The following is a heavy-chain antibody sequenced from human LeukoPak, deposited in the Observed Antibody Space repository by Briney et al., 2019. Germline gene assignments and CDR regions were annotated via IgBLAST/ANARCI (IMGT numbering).Heavy chain of an antibody. CDR2: IIPIFGTA. Sequence: SVKVSCKASGGTFSSYAISWVRQAPGQGLEWMGGIIPIFGTANYAQKFQGRVTITADKSTSTAYMELSSLRSGDTAVYYCARGLSRVVVVVAATAYYYYGMDVWGKGTTVTVSS. CDR3: ARGLSRVVVVVAATAYYYYGMDV. J-gene: IGHJ6*04. D-gene: IGHD2-15*01. V-gene: IGHV1-69*06. CDR1: GGTFSSYA.